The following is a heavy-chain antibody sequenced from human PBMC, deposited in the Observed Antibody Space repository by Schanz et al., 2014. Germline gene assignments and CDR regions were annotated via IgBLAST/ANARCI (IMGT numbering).Heavy chain of an antibody. CDR3: ARDYYDSSGYYYCDY. CDR2: ISPYNGNT. J-gene: IGHJ4*02. Sequence: QVQLEQYGAEVKKPGSSMKVSCKASGGTFNSYTINWVRQAPGQGLEWMGWISPYNGNTNYAQKLQGRVTMTADTSTNTAYMELSSLTSEDTAMYYCARDYYDSSGYYYCDYWGQGTLXTVSS. D-gene: IGHD3-22*01. V-gene: IGHV1-18*01. CDR1: GGTFNSYT.